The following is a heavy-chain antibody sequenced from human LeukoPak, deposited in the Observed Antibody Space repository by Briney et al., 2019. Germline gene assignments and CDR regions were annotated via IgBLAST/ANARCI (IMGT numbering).Heavy chain of an antibody. V-gene: IGHV1-18*01. D-gene: IGHD3-9*01. CDR1: GYTFTSYG. CDR3: ARDGDILTGTGWFDP. Sequence: ASVKVSCKASGYTFTSYGLSWVRQAPGQGLEWMGWISAYNGNTNYAQKLQGRVTMTTDTSTSTAYMELRSLRSDDTAVYYCARDGDILTGTGWFDPWGQGTLVTVSS. CDR2: ISAYNGNT. J-gene: IGHJ5*02.